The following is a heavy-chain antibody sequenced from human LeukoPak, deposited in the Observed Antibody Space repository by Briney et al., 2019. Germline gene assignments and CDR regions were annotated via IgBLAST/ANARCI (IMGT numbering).Heavy chain of an antibody. CDR3: AVSRQQLDPFDY. CDR1: GYTFTGYY. V-gene: IGHV1-2*04. D-gene: IGHD6-13*01. Sequence: ASVKVSCKASGYTFTGYYMHWVRQAPGQGLEWMGWINPNSGGTNYAQKFQGWVTMTRDTPISTAYMELSRLRSDDTAVYYCAVSRQQLDPFDYWGQGTLVTVSS. CDR2: INPNSGGT. J-gene: IGHJ4*02.